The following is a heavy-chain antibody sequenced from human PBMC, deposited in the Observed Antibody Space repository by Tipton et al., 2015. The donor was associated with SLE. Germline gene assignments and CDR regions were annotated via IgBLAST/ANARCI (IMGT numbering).Heavy chain of an antibody. D-gene: IGHD3-9*01. CDR3: ARDTIFLDY. Sequence: GSLRLSCAASGFTFSNYWMRWVRQAPGKGLEWVANIKQDGSEKYYVDSVKGRFTISRDNAKNSLYLQMNSLRAEDTAVYYCARDTIFLDYWGQGTLVTVSS. CDR2: IKQDGSEK. J-gene: IGHJ4*02. CDR1: GFTFSNYW. V-gene: IGHV3-7*01.